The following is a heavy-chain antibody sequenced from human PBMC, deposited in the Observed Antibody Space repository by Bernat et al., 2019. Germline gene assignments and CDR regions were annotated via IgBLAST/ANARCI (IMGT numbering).Heavy chain of an antibody. Sequence: QVQLVESGGGVVQPGRSLRLSCAASGFTFSSYGMHWVRQAPGKGLEWVAVIWYDGSNKYYADSVKGRFTISRDNSKNTLYLQMNSLRAEDTAVYYCARDSRYYDFWSGDYYYYYYYMDVWGQGTTVTVSS. CDR1: GFTFSSYG. CDR2: IWYDGSNK. D-gene: IGHD3-3*01. J-gene: IGHJ6*03. CDR3: ARDSRYYDFWSGDYYYYYYYMDV. V-gene: IGHV3-33*01.